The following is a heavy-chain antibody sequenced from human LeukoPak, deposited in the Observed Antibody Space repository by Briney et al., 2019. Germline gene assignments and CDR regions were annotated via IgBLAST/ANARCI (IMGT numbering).Heavy chain of an antibody. J-gene: IGHJ4*02. D-gene: IGHD6-19*01. CDR1: GFTFSSYA. Sequence: PGGSLRLSCAASGFTFSSYAMPWVRQAPGKGLEWVSGISWNSGSIGYADSVKGRFTISRDNAKNSLYLQMNSLRAEDTALYYCAQGRAVAGPGTFDYWGQGTLVTVSS. CDR2: ISWNSGSI. V-gene: IGHV3-9*01. CDR3: AQGRAVAGPGTFDY.